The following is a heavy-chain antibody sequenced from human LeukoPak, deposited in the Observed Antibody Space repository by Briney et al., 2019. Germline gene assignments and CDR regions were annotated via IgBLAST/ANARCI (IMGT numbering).Heavy chain of an antibody. Sequence: GGSLRLSCAASGFTFSSYWMSWVRQAPGKGLEWVANIKQDGSEKYYVDSVKGRFTISRDNAKNSLYLQLNSLRPEDTALYYCSTEPRSLLYWGHGTLVTVSS. CDR1: GFTFSSYW. CDR2: IKQDGSEK. V-gene: IGHV3-7*03. CDR3: STEPRSLLY. J-gene: IGHJ4*01. D-gene: IGHD4-17*01.